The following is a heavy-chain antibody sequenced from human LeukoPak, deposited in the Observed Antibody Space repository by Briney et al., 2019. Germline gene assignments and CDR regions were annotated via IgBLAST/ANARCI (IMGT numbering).Heavy chain of an antibody. V-gene: IGHV4-30-2*01. CDR1: GGSISSGGYY. J-gene: IGHJ3*02. CDR3: ARAREWYNWNDRNAFDI. Sequence: PSETLSLTCTVSGGSISSGGYYWSWIRQPPGKGLEWIGYIYHSGSTYYNPSLKSRVTISVDRSKNQFSLKLSSVTAADTVVYYCARAREWYNWNDRNAFDIWGQGTMVTVSS. CDR2: IYHSGST. D-gene: IGHD1-1*01.